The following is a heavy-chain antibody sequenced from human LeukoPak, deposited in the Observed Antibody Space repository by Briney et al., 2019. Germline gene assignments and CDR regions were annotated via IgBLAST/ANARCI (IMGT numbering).Heavy chain of an antibody. Sequence: SETLSLTCTVSGGSISSYYWSWIRQPPGKGLEWIGYIYYSGSTNYNPYLKSRVTISVDTSKNQFSLKLSSVTAADTAVYYCAREADMYGMDVWGQGTTVTVSS. V-gene: IGHV4-59*01. CDR3: AREADMYGMDV. CDR2: IYYSGST. J-gene: IGHJ6*02. CDR1: GGSISSYY. D-gene: IGHD2-15*01.